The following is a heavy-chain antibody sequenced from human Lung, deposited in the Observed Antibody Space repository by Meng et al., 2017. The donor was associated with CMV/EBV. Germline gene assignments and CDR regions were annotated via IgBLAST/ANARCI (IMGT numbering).Heavy chain of an antibody. CDR1: GFTFSSYA. J-gene: IGHJ5*02. D-gene: IGHD3-22*01. CDR3: ARDDSSS. Sequence: QFRLVESGGGVVQPGRSLRLSCAASGFTFSSYAMHWVRQAPGKGLEWVAVISYDGSNKYYADSVKGRFTISRDNSKNTLYLQMNSLRAEDTAVYYCARDDSSSWGQGTLVTVSS. V-gene: IGHV3-30-3*01. CDR2: ISYDGSNK.